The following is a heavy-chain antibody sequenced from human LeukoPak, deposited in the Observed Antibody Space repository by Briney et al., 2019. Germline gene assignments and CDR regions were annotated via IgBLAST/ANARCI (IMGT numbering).Heavy chain of an antibody. CDR3: TTDNPLISIFGAVTLDY. Sequence: GRSLRLSCAASGFTFSSYAMSWVRQAPGKGLEWVSAISGSGGSTYYADSVKGRFTISRDNSKNTLYLQMNSLKTEDTAVYYCTTDNPLISIFGAVTLDYWGQGTLVTVSS. J-gene: IGHJ4*02. CDR2: ISGSGGST. V-gene: IGHV3-23*01. CDR1: GFTFSSYA. D-gene: IGHD3-3*01.